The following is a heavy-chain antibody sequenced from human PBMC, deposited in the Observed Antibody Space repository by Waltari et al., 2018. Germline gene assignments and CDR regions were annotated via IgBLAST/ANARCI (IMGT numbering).Heavy chain of an antibody. D-gene: IGHD2-21*01. CDR2: IYHSGSN. V-gene: IGHV4-38-2*02. J-gene: IGHJ1*01. CDR1: GYSISSGYY. Sequence: QVQLQESGPGLVKPSETLSLTCTVSGYSISSGYYWGWIRQPPGKGLEWIGSIYHSGSNDDNPSLKSRVTISVDTSKNQFALKLSSVTAADTAVYYCARDCGGDCYASFQHWGQGTLVTVSS. CDR3: ARDCGGDCYASFQH.